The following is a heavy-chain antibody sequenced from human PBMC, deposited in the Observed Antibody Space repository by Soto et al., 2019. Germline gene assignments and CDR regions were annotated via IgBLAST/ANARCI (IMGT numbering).Heavy chain of an antibody. CDR3: ARADGRGGSCYGWFDP. CDR1: GYTFTGYY. CDR2: INPNSGGT. Sequence: QVQLVQSGAEVKKPGASVKVSCKASGYTFTGYYMHWVRQAPGQGLEWMGWINPNSGGTNYAQKFQGWVTMTRDTSISTAYMELSRLRSDDTAVYYCARADGRGGSCYGWFDPWGQGTLVTVSS. J-gene: IGHJ5*02. V-gene: IGHV1-2*04. D-gene: IGHD2-15*01.